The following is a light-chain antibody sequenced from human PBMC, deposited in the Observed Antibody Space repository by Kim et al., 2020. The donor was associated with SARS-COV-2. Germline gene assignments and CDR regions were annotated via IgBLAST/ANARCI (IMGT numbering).Light chain of an antibody. Sequence: SVSPGERATLSCRASQSVSSNLAWYQQKPGQAPRLLIYGASTTATGIPARFSGSGSGTEFSLTISSLQSEDFAIYYCQQYKSWPLTFGGGTKLEI. J-gene: IGKJ4*01. V-gene: IGKV3-15*01. CDR3: QQYKSWPLT. CDR2: GAS. CDR1: QSVSSN.